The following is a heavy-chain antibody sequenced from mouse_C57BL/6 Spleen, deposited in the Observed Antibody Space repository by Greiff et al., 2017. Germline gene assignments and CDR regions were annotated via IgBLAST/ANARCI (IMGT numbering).Heavy chain of an antibody. CDR1: GYSFTDYT. V-gene: IGHV1-39*01. D-gene: IGHD1-1*01. CDR2: IHPNYGTT. CDR3: ATEKIITTVVASPYYFDY. Sequence: EVQLQQSGPELVKPGASVKISCKASGYSFTDYTMNWVKQSNGKSLEWIGVIHPNYGTTTYNEKFKGKATLTVDQSSSTAYLQLNSLTSEDSAVYYCATEKIITTVVASPYYFDYWGQGTTLTVSS. J-gene: IGHJ2*01.